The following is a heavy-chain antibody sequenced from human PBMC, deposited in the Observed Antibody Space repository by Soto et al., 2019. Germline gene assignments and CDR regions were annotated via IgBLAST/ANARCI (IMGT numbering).Heavy chain of an antibody. D-gene: IGHD3-10*01. V-gene: IGHV4-59*08. CDR1: AVSRTSCE. CDR3: VRQGFGRLHGLVDV. Sequence: WDTLFLTFTVPAVSRTSCERRWVSQPPGRRLEWIGYIDSSGGTSYNPSLQSRVTISVDTSTKQFSLKLSSVTAADTAVYYCVRQGFGRLHGLVDVWGQGTTVT. CDR2: IDSSGGT. J-gene: IGHJ6*02.